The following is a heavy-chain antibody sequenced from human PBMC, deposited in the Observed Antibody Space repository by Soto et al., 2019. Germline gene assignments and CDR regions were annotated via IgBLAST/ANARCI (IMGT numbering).Heavy chain of an antibody. D-gene: IGHD5-18*01. CDR3: ARQAMVTAFDY. CDR2: IYYSGST. J-gene: IGHJ4*02. V-gene: IGHV4-39*01. Sequence: QLQLQESGPGLVKPSETLSLTCTVSGGSISSSSYYWGWIRQPPGKGLEWIGGIYYSGSTYYNPSLKSRVTISVDTSKNQFSLKLSSVTAADTAVYYCARQAMVTAFDYWGQGTLVTVSS. CDR1: GGSISSSSYY.